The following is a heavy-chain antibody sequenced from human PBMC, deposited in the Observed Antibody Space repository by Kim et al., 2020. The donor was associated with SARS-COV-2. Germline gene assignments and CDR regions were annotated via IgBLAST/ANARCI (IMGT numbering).Heavy chain of an antibody. CDR3: ARDEYSSSSAYPLWYFDL. Sequence: SETLSLTCTVSGGSISSYYWSWIRQPPGKGLEWIGYIYYSGSTNYNPSLKSRVTISVDTSKNQFSLKLSSVTAADTAVYYCARDEYSSSSAYPLWYFDLWGRGTLVTVSS. CDR2: IYYSGST. D-gene: IGHD6-6*01. CDR1: GGSISSYY. J-gene: IGHJ2*01. V-gene: IGHV4-59*13.